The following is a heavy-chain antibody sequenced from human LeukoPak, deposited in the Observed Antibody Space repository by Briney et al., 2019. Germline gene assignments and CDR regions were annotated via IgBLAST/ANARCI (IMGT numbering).Heavy chain of an antibody. J-gene: IGHJ4*02. CDR2: MYLSGTT. CDR1: GDSINSLDL. D-gene: IGHD2-15*01. CDR3: ARSGSLLYFDF. V-gene: IGHV4-4*02. Sequence: PSETLSLTCTVSGDSINSLDLWSWVRQPPGKGLEWIGEMYLSGTTHSNPSVKSRVTISVDTSKNQFSLKLSSVTAADTAVYYCARSGSLLYFDFWGQGTLVTVSS.